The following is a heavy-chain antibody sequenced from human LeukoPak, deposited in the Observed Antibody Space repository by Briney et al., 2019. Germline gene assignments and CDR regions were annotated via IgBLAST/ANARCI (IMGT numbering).Heavy chain of an antibody. V-gene: IGHV1-46*01. J-gene: IGHJ5*02. CDR2: ISPSGGSS. CDR1: GYTFTDYY. Sequence: ASVKVSCKASGYTFTDYYIHWVRQAPGQGLEWMGIISPSGGSSSYAQKFQGRVTMTRDKSTKTAYMELRSLRYEDTAVYFCARAGIPGYCTNVTCSNWLDPWGQGTLVTVSS. D-gene: IGHD2-8*01. CDR3: ARAGIPGYCTNVTCSNWLDP.